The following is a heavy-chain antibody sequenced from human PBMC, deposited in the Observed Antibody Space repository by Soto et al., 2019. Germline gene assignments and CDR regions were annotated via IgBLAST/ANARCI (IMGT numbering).Heavy chain of an antibody. D-gene: IGHD1-7*01. J-gene: IGHJ3*02. CDR3: ARDPQKQTGTTFDAFDI. V-gene: IGHV1-69*04. Sequence: EASVKVSCKASGGTFSSYTISWVRQAPGQGLEWMGRIIPILGIANYAQKFQGRVTITADKSTSTAYMELSSLRSEDTAVYYCARDPQKQTGTTFDAFDIWGQGTMVTVSS. CDR2: IIPILGIA. CDR1: GGTFSSYT.